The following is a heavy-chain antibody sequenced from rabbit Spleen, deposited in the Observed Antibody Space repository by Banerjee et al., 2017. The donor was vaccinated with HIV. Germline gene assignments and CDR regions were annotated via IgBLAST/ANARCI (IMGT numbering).Heavy chain of an antibody. CDR3: ARGSAAMTMVITGYYLSL. V-gene: IGHV1S40*01. Sequence: QSLEESGGDLVKPGASLTLTCTASGFSFSSSYYMCWVRQVPGKGLELIACIYTRSDSTWYASWAKGRFTVSKTSSTTVTLQLNSLTAADTATYFCARGSAAMTMVITGYYLSLWGPGTLVTVS. CDR1: GFSFSSSYY. J-gene: IGHJ4*01. D-gene: IGHD2-1*01. CDR2: IYTRSDST.